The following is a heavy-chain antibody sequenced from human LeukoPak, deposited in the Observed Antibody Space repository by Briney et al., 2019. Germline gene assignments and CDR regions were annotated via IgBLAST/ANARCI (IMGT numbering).Heavy chain of an antibody. J-gene: IGHJ5*02. Sequence: PGGTLRLSCAASGFTFSSCGMSWVRQAPGKGLEWVSAISGSGGSTYYADSVKGRFTISRDNSKNTLYLQMNSLRAEDTAVYYCAKDYLPSSYLGSNWFDPWGQGTLVTVSS. V-gene: IGHV3-23*01. CDR1: GFTFSSCG. CDR2: ISGSGGST. CDR3: AKDYLPSSYLGSNWFDP. D-gene: IGHD1-26*01.